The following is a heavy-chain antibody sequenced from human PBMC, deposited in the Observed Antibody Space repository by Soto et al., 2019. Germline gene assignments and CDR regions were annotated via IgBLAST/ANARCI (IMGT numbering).Heavy chain of an antibody. D-gene: IGHD6-13*01. J-gene: IGHJ4*02. CDR3: ARDPPGIAASGSYN. CDR1: GFTVSNNY. CDR2: IYSSGGT. V-gene: IGHV3-53*01. Sequence: DVQLEESGGGWIQPGGSLRLSCAVSGFTVSNNYMTWVRQAPGKGLEWVSLIYSSGGTKYADSVRGRFTISRDNSKNTLYLQMNSLKVEDTAVYYCARDPPGIAASGSYNWGQGTLVTVSS.